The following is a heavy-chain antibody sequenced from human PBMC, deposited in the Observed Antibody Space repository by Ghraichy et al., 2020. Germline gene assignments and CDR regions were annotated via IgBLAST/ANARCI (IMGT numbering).Heavy chain of an antibody. CDR2: IKQDGSEK. D-gene: IGHD1-26*01. J-gene: IGHJ4*02. CDR3: ARDAVGATTEPWLLLY. Sequence: GGSLRLSCAASGFTFSSDWMSWVRQAPGKGLEWVANIKQDGSEKYYVDSVKGRFTISRDNAKNSLYLQMNSLRAEDTAVYYCARDAVGATTEPWLLLYWGQGTLVTVSS. CDR1: GFTFSSDW. V-gene: IGHV3-7*03.